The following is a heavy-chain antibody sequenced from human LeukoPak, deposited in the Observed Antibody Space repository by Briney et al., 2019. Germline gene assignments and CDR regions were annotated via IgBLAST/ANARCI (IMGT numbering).Heavy chain of an antibody. CDR1: GYTFTGYY. D-gene: IGHD2-15*01. CDR3: ARAYKWWLHLLFDY. CDR2: INPNSGGT. V-gene: IGHV1-2*04. Sequence: ASVKLSCKASGYTFTGYYMHWVRQAPGQGLEWMGWINPNSGGTNYAHNFKGWVTMTRDTTISSAYMQLSRLRSDDTAEYYWARAYKWWLHLLFDYWGQGTLVTVSS. J-gene: IGHJ4*02.